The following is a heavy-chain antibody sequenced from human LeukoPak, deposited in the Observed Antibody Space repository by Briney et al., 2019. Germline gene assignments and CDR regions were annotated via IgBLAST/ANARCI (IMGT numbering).Heavy chain of an antibody. Sequence: GGSLRLSCRVSGFAHTNYWMHWVRQAPGKGLEWVSAISGSGGSTYYADSVKGRFTISRDNSKNTLYLQMNSLRAEDTAVYYCARVIVVVPAAIPDPNWFDPWGQGTLVTVSS. V-gene: IGHV3-23*01. CDR3: ARVIVVVPAAIPDPNWFDP. CDR2: ISGSGGST. CDR1: GFAHTNYW. D-gene: IGHD2-2*01. J-gene: IGHJ5*02.